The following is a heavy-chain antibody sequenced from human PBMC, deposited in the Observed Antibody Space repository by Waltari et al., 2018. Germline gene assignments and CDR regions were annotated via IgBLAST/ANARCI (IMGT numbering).Heavy chain of an antibody. V-gene: IGHV4-39*07. CDR3: ARDQIVVVYAISGLDAFDI. D-gene: IGHD2-8*02. CDR1: GGSISSSSYY. J-gene: IGHJ3*02. CDR2: IYYSGST. Sequence: QLQLQESGPGLVKPSETLSLTCTVSGGSISSSSYYWGWIRQPPGKGLEWIGSIYYSGSTYYNPSLKSRVTISVDTSKNQFSLKLSSVTAADTAVYYCARDQIVVVYAISGLDAFDIWGQGTMVTVSS.